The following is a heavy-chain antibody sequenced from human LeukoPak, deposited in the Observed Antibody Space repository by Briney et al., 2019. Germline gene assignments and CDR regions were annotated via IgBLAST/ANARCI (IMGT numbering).Heavy chain of an antibody. CDR2: ISGNGYNT. CDR1: GFTLGSYA. J-gene: IGHJ4*02. CDR3: AKGVRLWFAFYFDY. D-gene: IGHD3-10*01. Sequence: PGESLRLSCAGSGFTLGSYAMSWVRRAPGKGLEWVSAISGNGYNTYYADSVKGRFTISSESSGNTLYLQMHNLRAEGTAVYYCAKGVRLWFAFYFDYWGQGTLVTVSS. V-gene: IGHV3-23*01.